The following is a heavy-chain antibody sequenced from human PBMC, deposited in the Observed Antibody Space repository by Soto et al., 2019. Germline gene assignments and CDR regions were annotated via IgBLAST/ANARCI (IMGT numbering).Heavy chain of an antibody. CDR3: ARLTYYYDSTGYFYFDY. D-gene: IGHD3-22*01. CDR2: IYYSGST. CDR1: GGSISSYY. Sequence: SETLSLTCTVSGGSISSYYWSWIRQPPGKGLEWIGYIYYSGSTNYNPSLKSRVTISVDTSKNQFSLKLSSVTAADTAVYYCARLTYYYDSTGYFYFDYWGQGTLVTVSS. V-gene: IGHV4-59*08. J-gene: IGHJ4*02.